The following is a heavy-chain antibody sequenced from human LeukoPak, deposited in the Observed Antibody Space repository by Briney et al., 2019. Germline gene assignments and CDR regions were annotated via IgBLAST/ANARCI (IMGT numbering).Heavy chain of an antibody. CDR1: GGSISSSSYY. CDR3: ARQGGEFDY. CDR2: IYYSGST. V-gene: IGHV4-39*01. Sequence: SGTLSLTCTVSGGSISSSSYYWGWIRQPPGKGLEWIGSIYYSGSTYYNPSLKSRVTISVDTSKNQFSLKLSSVTAADTAVYYRARQGGEFDYWGQGTLVTVSS. D-gene: IGHD3-16*01. J-gene: IGHJ4*02.